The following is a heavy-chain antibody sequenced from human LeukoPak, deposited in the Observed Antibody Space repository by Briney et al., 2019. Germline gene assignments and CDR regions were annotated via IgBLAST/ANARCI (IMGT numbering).Heavy chain of an antibody. J-gene: IGHJ4*02. CDR1: GFTFSSYA. Sequence: GGSLRLSCAASGFTFSSYAMIWVREAPGKGLEWVANIKQDGSEKYYVAPVKGRFTIARENAKNSLYLQMNSLRAEDTAAYYCARVPNYYGSGADYWGQGTLVTVSS. D-gene: IGHD3-10*01. CDR2: IKQDGSEK. CDR3: ARVPNYYGSGADY. V-gene: IGHV3-7*01.